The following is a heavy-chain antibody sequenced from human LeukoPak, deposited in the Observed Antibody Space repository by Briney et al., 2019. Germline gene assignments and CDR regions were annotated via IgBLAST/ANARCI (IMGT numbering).Heavy chain of an antibody. CDR3: ASSRSGGSCYGCMDV. CDR1: GGSISSGGYY. V-gene: IGHV4-31*03. CDR2: IYYSGST. D-gene: IGHD2-15*01. Sequence: SQTLSLTCTVSGGSISSGGYYWSWIRQHPGKGLEWIGYIYYSGSTYYNPSLKSRVTISVDTSKNQFSLKLSSVTAADTVVYYCASSRSGGSCYGCMDVWGQGTTVTVSS. J-gene: IGHJ6*02.